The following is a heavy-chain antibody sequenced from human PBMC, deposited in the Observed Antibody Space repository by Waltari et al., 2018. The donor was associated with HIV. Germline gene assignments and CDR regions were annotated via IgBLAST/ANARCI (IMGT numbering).Heavy chain of an antibody. D-gene: IGHD3-3*01. CDR3: ARRHNDFRADY. Sequence: QLQLQGSGPGLVKPSETLSLTCTFSGGSISGYHWGWIRQPPGKGMEWIGSIYYSGKTYYNPSLKSRVTMSVDTSKNRFSLEVISVTAADTALYYCARRHNDFRADYWGQGTLVTVSS. V-gene: IGHV4-39*01. CDR1: GGSISGYH. J-gene: IGHJ4*02. CDR2: IYYSGKT.